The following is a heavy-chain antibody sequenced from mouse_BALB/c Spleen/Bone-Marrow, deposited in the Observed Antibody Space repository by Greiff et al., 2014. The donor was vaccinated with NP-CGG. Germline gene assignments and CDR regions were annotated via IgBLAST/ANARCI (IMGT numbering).Heavy chain of an antibody. CDR2: IRNKANGSNT. V-gene: IGHV7-3*02. Sequence: EVQLVESGGGLVQPGGSLRLSCTTSGFTFTDYFMTWVRQPPGKGLEWLGFIRNKANGSNTEYNPSEKGRVTISRDAAQCILSLQMSTLRAEDSAIYFCSSDCSGYFDFWGQGTTLTVSS. D-gene: IGHD3-2*02. J-gene: IGHJ2*01. CDR3: SSDCSGYFDF. CDR1: GFTFTDYF.